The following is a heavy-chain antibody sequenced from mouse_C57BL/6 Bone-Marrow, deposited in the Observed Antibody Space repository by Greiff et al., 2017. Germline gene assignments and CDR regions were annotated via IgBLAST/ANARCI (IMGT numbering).Heavy chain of an antibody. CDR3: ARSMITTILDY. D-gene: IGHD2-4*01. CDR2: IDPSDSDT. V-gene: IGHV1-52*01. Sequence: VQLQQPGAELVRPGSSVKLSCKASGYTFTSYWMHWVKQRPIQGLEWIGNIDPSDSDTHYNQKFKDKATLTVDKSSSTAYMQLSSLTSEDSAVYYCARSMITTILDYWGQGTTLTVSS. J-gene: IGHJ2*01. CDR1: GYTFTSYW.